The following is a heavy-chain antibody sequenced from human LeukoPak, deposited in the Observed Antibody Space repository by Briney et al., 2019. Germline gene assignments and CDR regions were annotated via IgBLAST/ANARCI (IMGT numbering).Heavy chain of an antibody. CDR2: INPNSGGT. J-gene: IGHJ3*02. D-gene: IGHD3-10*01. Sequence: GASVKVSCKASGYTFTAYSMHWVRQAPGQGLEWMGWINPNSGGTNYAQKFQGRVTMTRDTSITTAYMELGRLRSDDTAVYYCARDLDYYGSGSFFNIWGQGTMVTVSS. CDR1: GYTFTAYS. V-gene: IGHV1-2*02. CDR3: ARDLDYYGSGSFFNI.